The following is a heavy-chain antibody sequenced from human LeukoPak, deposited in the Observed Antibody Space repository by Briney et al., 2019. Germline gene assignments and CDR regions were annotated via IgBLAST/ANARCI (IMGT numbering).Heavy chain of an antibody. D-gene: IGHD1-1*01. CDR2: MYTSGST. CDR1: GGSISSGSSY. J-gene: IGHJ4*02. CDR3: TRGSTTVDH. V-gene: IGHV4-61*02. Sequence: SQTLSLTCTVSGGSISSGSSYWSWIRQPAGKGLEWIGRMYTSGSTNYNPSLKSRVTISVDTSKNQFSLKMTSVTAADTAVYYCTRGSTTVDHWGQGTPVTVSS.